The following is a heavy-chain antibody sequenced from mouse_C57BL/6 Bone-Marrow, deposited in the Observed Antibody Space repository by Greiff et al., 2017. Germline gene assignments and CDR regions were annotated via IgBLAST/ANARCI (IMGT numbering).Heavy chain of an antibody. D-gene: IGHD1-1*01. V-gene: IGHV1-19*01. CDR3: ARRHYYGSSYPYWYFDV. CDR2: INPYNGGT. J-gene: IGHJ1*03. Sequence: DVQLQESGPVLVKPGASVKMSCKASGYTFTDYYMNWVKQSHGKSLEWIGVINPYNGGTSYNQKFKGKATLTVDKSSSTAYMELNSLTSEDSAVYYCARRHYYGSSYPYWYFDVWGTGTTVTVSS. CDR1: GYTFTDYY.